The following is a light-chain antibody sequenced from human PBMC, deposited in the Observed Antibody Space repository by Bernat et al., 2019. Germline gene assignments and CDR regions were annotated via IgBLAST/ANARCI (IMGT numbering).Light chain of an antibody. Sequence: QSALTQPASVSGSPGQSITISCTGTSSDVGGYNLVSCFQQHPGKAPKLMIYEVSKRPSGVSNRLSGSKSGNTASLTISGLQAEDEADYYCCSYAGSITYVVFGGGTKLTVL. CDR1: SSDVGGYNL. V-gene: IGLV2-23*02. CDR2: EVS. CDR3: CSYAGSITYVV. J-gene: IGLJ2*01.